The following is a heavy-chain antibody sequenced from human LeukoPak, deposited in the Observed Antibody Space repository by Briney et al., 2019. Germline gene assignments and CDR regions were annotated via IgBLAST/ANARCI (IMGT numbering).Heavy chain of an antibody. CDR3: ARLGFDRSGLSGLHFDF. D-gene: IGHD3-22*01. CDR1: GYSFTSYW. Sequence: AGESLKISCKGPGYSFTSYWIGWVRQTPEKGLEWMGVYSPDASDTTYSPSFQGRVTISVDKSIKIAILQWDGLWTTDKAVNLCARLGFDRSGLSGLHFDFWGQGSLIIVSS. J-gene: IGHJ4*02. V-gene: IGHV5-51*01. CDR2: YSPDASDT.